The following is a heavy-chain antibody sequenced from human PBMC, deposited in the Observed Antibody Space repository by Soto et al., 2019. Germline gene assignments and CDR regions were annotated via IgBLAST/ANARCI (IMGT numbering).Heavy chain of an antibody. CDR1: GYTFTSYG. J-gene: IGHJ4*02. Sequence: ASVKVSCKASGYTFTSYGISWVRQAPGQGLEWMGWISAYNGNTNYAQKLQGRVTMTTDTSTSTAYMELRSLRSDDTAVYYCARDITPIVLMVYAAPFDYWGQGTLVTVSS. V-gene: IGHV1-18*01. D-gene: IGHD2-8*01. CDR2: ISAYNGNT. CDR3: ARDITPIVLMVYAAPFDY.